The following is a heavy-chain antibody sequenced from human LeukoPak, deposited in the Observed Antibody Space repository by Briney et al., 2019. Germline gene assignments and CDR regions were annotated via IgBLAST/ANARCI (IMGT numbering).Heavy chain of an antibody. CDR2: IIPIFGTA. D-gene: IGHD3-10*01. V-gene: IGHV1-69*13. Sequence: GASVKVSCKASGGTFSSYAISWVRQAPGQGLEWMGGIIPIFGTANYAQKFQGRVTITADESTSTAYMELSSLRSEDTAVYYCARPHSGTYYYGSGSYSGYYGMDVWGQGTTVT. CDR1: GGTFSSYA. CDR3: ARPHSGTYYYGSGSYSGYYGMDV. J-gene: IGHJ6*02.